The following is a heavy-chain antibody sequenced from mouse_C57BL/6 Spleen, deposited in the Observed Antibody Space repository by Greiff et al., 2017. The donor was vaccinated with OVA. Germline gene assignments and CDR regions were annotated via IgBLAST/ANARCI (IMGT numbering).Heavy chain of an antibody. CDR1: GFPFSDYG. Sequence: EVMLVESGGGLVKPGGSLKLSCAASGFPFSDYGMPWVRPAPETGLSWVAYISSGSSTIYYADTVKGRFTISRDNAKNTLFLQMTSLRSEDTAMYYCARTNWEAWFAYWGQGTLVTVSA. CDR3: ARTNWEAWFAY. V-gene: IGHV5-17*01. J-gene: IGHJ3*01. CDR2: ISSGSSTI. D-gene: IGHD4-1*01.